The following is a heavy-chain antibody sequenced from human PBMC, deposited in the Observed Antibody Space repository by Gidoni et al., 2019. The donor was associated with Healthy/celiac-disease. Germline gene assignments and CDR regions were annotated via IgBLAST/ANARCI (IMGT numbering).Heavy chain of an antibody. CDR2: TYYRSKWYN. V-gene: IGHV6-1*01. D-gene: IGHD3-3*01. Sequence: VQLQQSAPGLVMPSQTLSLTCAISVDSVSSYSAAWNWIRQSPSRGLEWLGRTYYRSKWYNDYAVSVKSRITINPDTSKNQFSLQLNSVTPEDTAVYYCARSHYDFWSGYPIFDYWGQGTLVTVSS. CDR1: VDSVSSYSAA. J-gene: IGHJ4*02. CDR3: ARSHYDFWSGYPIFDY.